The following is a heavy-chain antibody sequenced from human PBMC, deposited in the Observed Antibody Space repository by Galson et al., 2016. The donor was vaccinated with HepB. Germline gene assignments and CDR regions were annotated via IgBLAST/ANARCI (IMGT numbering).Heavy chain of an antibody. D-gene: IGHD3-3*01. J-gene: IGHJ6*03. CDR3: ARVWSGVYFYYMDI. CDR1: GGSFSGYS. V-gene: IGHV4-34*01. Sequence: SETLSLTCAVSGGSFSGYSWAWIRQPPGKGLEWIGEINDSGSTQYNSSLESRVSIALDTSETQFSLKVTSVSAADTAVYFCARVWSGVYFYYMDIWGKGTTVTVSS. CDR2: INDSGST.